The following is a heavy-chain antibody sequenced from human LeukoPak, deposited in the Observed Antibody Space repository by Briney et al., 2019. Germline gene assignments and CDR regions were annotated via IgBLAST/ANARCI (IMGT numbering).Heavy chain of an antibody. J-gene: IGHJ3*02. Sequence: PGXXLXWIGEINHSGSTNYNPSLKSRVTISVDTSKNQFSLKLSSVTAADTAVYYCARARRSIAARPRDAFDIWGQGTMVTVSS. D-gene: IGHD6-6*01. CDR2: INHSGST. CDR3: ARARRSIAARPRDAFDI. V-gene: IGHV4-34*01.